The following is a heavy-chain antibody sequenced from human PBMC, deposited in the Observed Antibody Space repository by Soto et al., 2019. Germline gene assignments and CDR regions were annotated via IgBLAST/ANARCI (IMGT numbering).Heavy chain of an antibody. Sequence: GGSLRLSCAASGFTFSSYGMHWVRQAPGKGLEWVAVISYDGSNKYYTDSVKGRFTISRDNSKNTLYLQMNSLRAEETAVYYCAKSHAYSSGWYDIWGQGTMVTVSS. CDR2: ISYDGSNK. CDR3: AKSHAYSSGWYDI. V-gene: IGHV3-30*18. J-gene: IGHJ3*02. D-gene: IGHD6-19*01. CDR1: GFTFSSYG.